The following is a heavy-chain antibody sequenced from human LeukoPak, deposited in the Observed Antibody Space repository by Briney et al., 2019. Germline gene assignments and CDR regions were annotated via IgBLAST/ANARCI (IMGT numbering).Heavy chain of an antibody. V-gene: IGHV4-30-2*03. CDR1: GGSITSGGYF. Sequence: SQTLSLTCTVSGGSITSGGYFWSWIRQPPGKGLEWIGSIYYSGSTYYNPSLKSRVTISVDTSKNQFSLKLSSVTAADTAVYYCARGSGWLQLSASPFDYWGQGTLVTVSS. CDR3: ARGSGWLQLSASPFDY. J-gene: IGHJ4*02. CDR2: IYYSGST. D-gene: IGHD5-24*01.